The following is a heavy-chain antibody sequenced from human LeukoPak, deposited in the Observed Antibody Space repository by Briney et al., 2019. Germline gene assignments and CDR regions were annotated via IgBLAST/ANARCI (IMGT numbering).Heavy chain of an antibody. V-gene: IGHV4-59*01. J-gene: IGHJ4*02. CDR1: GDSISSYY. Sequence: SETLSLTCTVSGDSISSYYWSWIRQPPGKGLEWIGYIYYSGSTNYNPSLKSRVTISVDTSKNQLSLKLTSVLAADTAVYYCARGKDYYDTSGYPTFHYWGQGTLVTVSS. CDR3: ARGKDYYDTSGYPTFHY. CDR2: IYYSGST. D-gene: IGHD3-22*01.